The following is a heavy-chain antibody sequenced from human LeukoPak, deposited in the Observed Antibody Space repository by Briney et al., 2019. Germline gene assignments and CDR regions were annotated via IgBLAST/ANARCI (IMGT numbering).Heavy chain of an antibody. CDR3: ARDGPRIVGATSYYYYGMDV. D-gene: IGHD1-26*01. CDR1: GFTFRNYW. Sequence: PGGSLRLSCAASGFTFRNYWMSWVRQAPGTGLEWVANIKQDGSDRNYVTSVRGRFTISRDNAESSLFLQMNSLRAEDTAVYYCARDGPRIVGATSYYYYGMDVWGQGTTVTVSS. V-gene: IGHV3-7*03. J-gene: IGHJ6*02. CDR2: IKQDGSDR.